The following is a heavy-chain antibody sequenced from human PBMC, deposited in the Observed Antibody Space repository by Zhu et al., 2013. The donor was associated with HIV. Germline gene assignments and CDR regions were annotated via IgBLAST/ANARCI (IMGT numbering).Heavy chain of an antibody. CDR2: IIPIFGTA. Sequence: QVQLVQSGAEVKKPGSSVKVSCKASGGTFSSYAISWVRQAPGQGLEWMGGIIPIFGTANYAQKFQGRVTITADESTSTAYMELSSLRSEDTAVYYCARMYYYDSSGYSEPHYYYYYGMDVWGRRDRRSPSP. CDR1: GGTFSSYA. V-gene: IGHV1-69*01. CDR3: ARMYYYDSSGYSEPHYYYYYGMDV. D-gene: IGHD3-22*01. J-gene: IGHJ6*02.